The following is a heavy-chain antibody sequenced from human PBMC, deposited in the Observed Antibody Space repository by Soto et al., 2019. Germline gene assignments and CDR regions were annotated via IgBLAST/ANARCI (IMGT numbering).Heavy chain of an antibody. Sequence: SETLSLTCTVSGGSISSSSYYWGWIRQPPGKGMEWIGSIYHSGSTNYNTSLKSRVTISVDTSKNQFYLRLSSVTAADTAMYYCARRRRHDSTFYYDSSGYFSAWGQGTLVTVSS. CDR3: ARRRRHDSTFYYDSSGYFSA. CDR1: GGSISSSSYY. V-gene: IGHV4-39*07. D-gene: IGHD3-22*01. J-gene: IGHJ1*01. CDR2: IYHSGST.